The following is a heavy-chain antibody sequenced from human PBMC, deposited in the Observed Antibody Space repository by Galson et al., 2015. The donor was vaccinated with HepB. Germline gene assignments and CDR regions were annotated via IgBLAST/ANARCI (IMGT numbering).Heavy chain of an antibody. CDR2: INHSGST. D-gene: IGHD4-17*01. V-gene: IGHV4-34*01. CDR1: GGSFSGYY. J-gene: IGHJ4*02. CDR3: ARGNYGDSSGVDG. Sequence: ETLSLTCAVYGGSFSGYYWSWIRQPPGKGLEWIGEINHSGSTNYNPSLKSRVTISVDTSKNQFSLKLSSVTAADTAVYYCARGNYGDSSGVDGWGQGTLVTVSS.